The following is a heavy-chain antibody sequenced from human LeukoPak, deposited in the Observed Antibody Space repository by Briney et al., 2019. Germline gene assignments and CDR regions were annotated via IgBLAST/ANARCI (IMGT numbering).Heavy chain of an antibody. Sequence: SETLSLTCNVSGGSISSHNWSWIRQPPGKGLEYIGNIYYSGSTNYNPSLKSRVAVSIDTSKNQFSLKLSSVTAADTAVYYCARGPGMATIKDWGQGTLVTVSS. V-gene: IGHV4-59*11. J-gene: IGHJ1*01. D-gene: IGHD5-24*01. CDR2: IYYSGST. CDR3: ARGPGMATIKD. CDR1: GGSISSHN.